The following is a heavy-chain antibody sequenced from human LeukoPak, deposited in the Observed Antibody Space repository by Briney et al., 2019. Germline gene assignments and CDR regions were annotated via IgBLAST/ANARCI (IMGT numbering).Heavy chain of an antibody. D-gene: IGHD1-26*01. Sequence: SETLSLTCTVSGGSISSYYWSWIRQPPGKGLEWIGYIYYSGSTNYNPSLKSRVTISVDTSKNQFSLKLSSVTAADTAVYYCARYLEGIVVQVSGMDVWGQGTTVTVSS. V-gene: IGHV4-59*01. J-gene: IGHJ6*02. CDR1: GGSISSYY. CDR2: IYYSGST. CDR3: ARYLEGIVVQVSGMDV.